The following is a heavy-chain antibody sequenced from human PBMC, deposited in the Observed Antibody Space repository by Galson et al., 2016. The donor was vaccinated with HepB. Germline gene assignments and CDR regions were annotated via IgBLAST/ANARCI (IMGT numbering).Heavy chain of an antibody. Sequence: SLRLSCAASGFTFSTYSMNWVRQAPGKGLEWVSYITENSSTIYYADSVKGRFTISRDNAQNSLYLQMDNLRDDDTAMYYCATLVVITASDAFDIWGQGTMGTISS. CDR2: ITENSSTI. J-gene: IGHJ3*02. D-gene: IGHD3-22*01. CDR1: GFTFSTYS. CDR3: ATLVVITASDAFDI. V-gene: IGHV3-48*02.